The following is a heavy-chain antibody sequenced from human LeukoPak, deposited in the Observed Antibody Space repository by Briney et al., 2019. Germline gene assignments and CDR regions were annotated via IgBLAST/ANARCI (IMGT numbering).Heavy chain of an antibody. D-gene: IGHD2-21*02. J-gene: IGHJ4*02. CDR1: GFTFSDYW. CDR2: INYHGNEN. Sequence: GGSLRLSGAASGFTFSDYWMQWVRQAPGKGLEWVANINYHGNENYLVDSVKGRFTISRDKTKNSLFLQMNSLRAEDTAVYYCSRGDPDYWGQGTLVTVSS. CDR3: SRGDPDY. V-gene: IGHV3-7*01.